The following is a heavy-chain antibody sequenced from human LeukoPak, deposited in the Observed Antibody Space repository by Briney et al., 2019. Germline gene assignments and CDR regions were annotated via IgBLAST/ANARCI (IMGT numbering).Heavy chain of an antibody. CDR1: GLTFSSYG. Sequence: GGSLRLSCAASGLTFSSYGIHWVRQAPGKGLEWVAVIWSDRNYTYYADSVKGRFTISRDNSKSTLYLRMNSLRAEDTAVYYCARGMAPTGNPNWFDPWGQGTLVTVSS. CDR3: ARGMAPTGNPNWFDP. CDR2: IWSDRNYT. V-gene: IGHV3-33*01. D-gene: IGHD6-13*01. J-gene: IGHJ5*02.